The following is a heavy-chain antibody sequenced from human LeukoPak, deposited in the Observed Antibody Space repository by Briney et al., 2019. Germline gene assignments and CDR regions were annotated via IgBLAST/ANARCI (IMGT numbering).Heavy chain of an antibody. Sequence: KPSETLSLTCTVSGGSISSYYWSWIRQPPGKGLEWIGSIYYSGSTYYNPSLKSRVTISVDTSRNQFSLKLSSVTAADTAVYYCARDSMGQWLAYFDYWGQGTLVTVSS. D-gene: IGHD6-19*01. J-gene: IGHJ4*02. CDR2: IYYSGST. CDR3: ARDSMGQWLAYFDY. CDR1: GGSISSYY. V-gene: IGHV4-39*07.